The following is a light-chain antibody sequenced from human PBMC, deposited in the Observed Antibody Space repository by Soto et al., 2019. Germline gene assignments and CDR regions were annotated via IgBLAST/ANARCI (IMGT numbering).Light chain of an antibody. CDR2: HAS. Sequence: EIVLTQSPGTLSLSPGERATLSCRASQSVSSSYLAWYQQKPGQAPRLLIYHASNRATAVPDRFSGSGSGTDFTLTISRLEPEDFAVYYCQQYGDSLLTFGGGTKVEIK. J-gene: IGKJ4*01. CDR1: QSVSSSY. V-gene: IGKV3-20*01. CDR3: QQYGDSLLT.